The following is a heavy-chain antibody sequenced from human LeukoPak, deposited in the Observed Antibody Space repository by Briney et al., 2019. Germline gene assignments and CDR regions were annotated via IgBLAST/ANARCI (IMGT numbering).Heavy chain of an antibody. J-gene: IGHJ6*02. Sequence: GRSLRLSCAASGFTFSSYGMHWVRQAPGKGLEWVAVIWYDGSNKYYADSVKGRFTISRDKSKNTLYLQMNSLRAEDTAVYYCARGGDSSSWYRYYYYGMDVWGQGTTVTVSS. CDR1: GFTFSSYG. V-gene: IGHV3-33*01. D-gene: IGHD6-13*01. CDR3: ARGGDSSSWYRYYYYGMDV. CDR2: IWYDGSNK.